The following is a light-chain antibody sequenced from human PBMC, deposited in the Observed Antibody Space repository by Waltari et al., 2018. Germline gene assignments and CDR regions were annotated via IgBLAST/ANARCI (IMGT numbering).Light chain of an antibody. J-gene: IGLJ1*01. Sequence: SYELTQPPSVSVSPGQTATITCSGDALPGKYAYWYQQKPGQAPLLVIYKDNQRPSGIPERFSGSTSGTIVTLTISGVQAEDEADYYCQSADSSGAYKVFGTGTKVSVL. CDR2: KDN. CDR3: QSADSSGAYKV. CDR1: ALPGKY. V-gene: IGLV3-25*03.